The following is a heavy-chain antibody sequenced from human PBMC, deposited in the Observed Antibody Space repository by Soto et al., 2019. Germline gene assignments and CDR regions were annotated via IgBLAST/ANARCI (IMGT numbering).Heavy chain of an antibody. CDR1: GFTFSSYA. J-gene: IGHJ4*02. D-gene: IGHD3-10*01. V-gene: IGHV3-23*01. Sequence: EVQLLEAGGNLIQPGGSLRLSCAASGFTFSSYAMSWVRQAPGQGLEWLSAISGPGATIYYADSVKGLFTISRDNSKNTLCLQMNRLTAEDAAVYYWAKMLTMVRGVTGLRDFDFWGQGTLVTVSS. CDR3: AKMLTMVRGVTGLRDFDF. CDR2: ISGPGATI.